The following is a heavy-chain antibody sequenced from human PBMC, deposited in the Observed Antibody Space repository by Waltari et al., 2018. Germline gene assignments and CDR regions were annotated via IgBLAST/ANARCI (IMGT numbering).Heavy chain of an antibody. CDR2: ISTDASDT. D-gene: IGHD1-1*01. V-gene: IGHV3-74*03. J-gene: IGHJ6*02. CDR3: ARVSRRTYRSPVPGRHYYYGMDV. Sequence: EEQLVESGGGLVQPGDSLRLSCAASGFTFSSFWMTWVRQAPGKGPRWVSRISTDASDTTYADSVKGRFTISRDNARNTLYLQMNRLRAEDTAVYFCARVSRRTYRSPVPGRHYYYGMDVWGQGTTVTVSS. CDR1: GFTFSSFW.